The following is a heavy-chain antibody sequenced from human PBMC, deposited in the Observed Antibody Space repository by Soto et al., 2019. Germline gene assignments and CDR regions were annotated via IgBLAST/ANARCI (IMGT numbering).Heavy chain of an antibody. Sequence: QGKLVQSEAEVKKPGASVKVSCKASGYPFTTYGISWVRQAPGQGLEWMGWISGYNGDTNYAQKFQGRVTMTIDTSKGTAYMEVRSLTSDDTAVYYCAKNGQPPYYYYGLDVWGQGTKVTVSS. V-gene: IGHV1-18*01. J-gene: IGHJ6*02. CDR1: GYPFTTYG. CDR2: ISGYNGDT. D-gene: IGHD2-8*01. CDR3: AKNGQPPYYYYGLDV.